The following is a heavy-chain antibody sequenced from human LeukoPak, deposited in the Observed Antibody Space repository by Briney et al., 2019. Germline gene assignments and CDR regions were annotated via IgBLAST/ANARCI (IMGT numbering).Heavy chain of an antibody. CDR1: GDSISTYY. CDR3: ARQDIGSGYYDY. J-gene: IGHJ4*02. V-gene: IGHV4-59*08. D-gene: IGHD3-22*01. CDR2: VYYSGST. Sequence: NPSETLSLTCTVSGDSISTYYWSWIRQPPGKGLEWIGYVYYSGSTNYNPSLKSRVTISVDTSKNQFSLKLRSVTAADTAVYYCARQDIGSGYYDYWGQGTLVTVSS.